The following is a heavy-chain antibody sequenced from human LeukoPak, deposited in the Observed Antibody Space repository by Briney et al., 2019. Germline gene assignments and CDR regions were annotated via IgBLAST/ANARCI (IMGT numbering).Heavy chain of an antibody. CDR1: GFTFSSYD. J-gene: IGHJ6*02. V-gene: IGHV3-13*01. CDR3: ARGGLPGIAVAEGWSMDV. CDR2: IGTAGDT. Sequence: GGSLRLSCAASGFTFSSYDMHWVRQATGKGLEWVSAIGTAGDTYYPGSVKGRFTISRENAKNSLYLQMNSLRAGDTAVYYCARGGLPGIAVAEGWSMDVWGQGTTVTVSS. D-gene: IGHD6-19*01.